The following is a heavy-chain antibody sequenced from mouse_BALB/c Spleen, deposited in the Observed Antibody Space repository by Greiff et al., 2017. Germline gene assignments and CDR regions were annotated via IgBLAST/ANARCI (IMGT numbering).Heavy chain of an antibody. CDR1: GFTFSSYA. CDR3: ARGGNGIPYYFDY. CDR2: ISSGGST. D-gene: IGHD2-1*01. J-gene: IGHJ2*01. V-gene: IGHV5-6-5*01. Sequence: EVNVVESGGGLVKPGGSLKLSCAASGFTFSSYAMSWVRQTPEKRLEWVASISSGGSTYYPDSVKGRFTISRDNARNILYLQMSSLRSEDTAMYYCARGGNGIPYYFDYWGQGATLTVSS.